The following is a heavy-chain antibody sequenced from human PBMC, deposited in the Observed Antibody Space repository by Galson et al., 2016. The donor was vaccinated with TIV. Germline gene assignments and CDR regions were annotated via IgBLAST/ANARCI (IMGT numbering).Heavy chain of an antibody. V-gene: IGHV1-2*02. CDR1: GYIFTSYI. CDR3: AKDEGDYFYHD. CDR2: IIPDTGVT. Sequence: SVKVSCKASGYIFTSYIICWVRQAPGQGLQWMGRIIPDTGVTKSAQMFQGRVTMTRDTSISTAYMELGSLRSDDTAIYYCAKDEGDYFYHDWGQGTPVTVSS. J-gene: IGHJ4*02. D-gene: IGHD4-17*01.